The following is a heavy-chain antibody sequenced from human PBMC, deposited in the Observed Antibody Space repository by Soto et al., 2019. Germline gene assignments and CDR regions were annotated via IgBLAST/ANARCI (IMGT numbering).Heavy chain of an antibody. CDR1: GFTFSYYS. J-gene: IGHJ4*02. V-gene: IGHV3-30*18. CDR3: AKGPPLDY. Sequence: VQLVESGGGLVKPGGSLRLSCAASGFTFSYYSMHWVRQAPGKGLEWVAVISYDGSNKYYADSVKGRFIISRDNSKNRLYLQMNSLRAEDTAVYYCAKGPPLDYWGQGTLVTVSS. CDR2: ISYDGSNK.